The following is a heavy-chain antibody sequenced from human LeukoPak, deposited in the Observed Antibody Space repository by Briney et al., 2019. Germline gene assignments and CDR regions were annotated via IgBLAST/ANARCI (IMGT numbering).Heavy chain of an antibody. V-gene: IGHV4-39*01. CDR2: IYYSGST. CDR1: GGSISSSSYY. D-gene: IGHD6-13*01. CDR3: ARHLPAAVPFDY. J-gene: IGHJ4*02. Sequence: SETLSLTCTVSGGSISSSSYYWGWIRQPPGKGLEWIGSIYYSGSTYYNPSLKSRVTISVDTSKSQFSLKLSSVTAADTAVYYCARHLPAAVPFDYWGQGTLVTVSS.